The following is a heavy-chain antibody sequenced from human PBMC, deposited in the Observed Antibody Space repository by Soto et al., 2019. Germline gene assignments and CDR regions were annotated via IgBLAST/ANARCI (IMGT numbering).Heavy chain of an antibody. J-gene: IGHJ4*02. CDR3: AKGGYGGINFDY. CDR1: GFTFSSYG. CDR2: ISDDGSNK. V-gene: IGHV3-30*18. Sequence: QVQLVESGGGVVQPGRSLRLSCAASGFTFSSYGMHWVRQAPGKGLEWVAVISDDGSNKYYADSVKGRFTISRDNSKNTLYLQMNSLRAEDTAVYYCAKGGYGGINFDYWGQGTLVTVSS. D-gene: IGHD4-17*01.